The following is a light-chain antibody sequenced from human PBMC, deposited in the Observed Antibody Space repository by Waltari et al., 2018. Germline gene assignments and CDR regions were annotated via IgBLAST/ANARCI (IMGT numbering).Light chain of an antibody. J-gene: IGKJ4*01. CDR3: QQCNSYLLT. V-gene: IGKV1-5*03. CDR1: QSIGSS. CDR2: EAS. Sequence: DIQMTQSPSTLSASVGDRVTITCRASQSIGSSLAWYHQKPGKSPQVVIYEASSLESGVPSRFSGSGSGTEFTLTISSLQPEDFATYYCQQCNSYLLTFGGGTKVEIK.